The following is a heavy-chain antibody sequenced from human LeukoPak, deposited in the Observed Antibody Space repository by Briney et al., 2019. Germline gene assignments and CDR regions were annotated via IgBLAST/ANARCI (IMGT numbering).Heavy chain of an antibody. Sequence: GGSLRLSCAASGFTFSSYAMSWVPHAPGKGLEWCSAIGCSGGSTYYAVSVKGRFTISRDNSKNTLYLQMNSLRAEDTAVYYCAKLPCLRSTNCYLFDYWGQGTLVTVSS. J-gene: IGHJ4*02. CDR1: GFTFSSYA. V-gene: IGHV3-23*01. CDR3: AKLPCLRSTNCYLFDY. D-gene: IGHD2-2*01. CDR2: IGCSGGST.